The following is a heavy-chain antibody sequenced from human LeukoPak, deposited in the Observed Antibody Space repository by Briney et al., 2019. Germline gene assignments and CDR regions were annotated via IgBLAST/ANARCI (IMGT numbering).Heavy chain of an antibody. Sequence: PGGSLRLSCAASGFTFSSYGMRWVRQAPGKGLEWVSAISGSGGSTYYADSVKGRFTISRGNSKNTLYLQMNSLRAEDTAVYYCAKGQQLVRVSYFDYWGQGTLVTVSS. D-gene: IGHD6-13*01. CDR1: GFTFSSYG. J-gene: IGHJ4*02. CDR2: ISGSGGST. V-gene: IGHV3-23*01. CDR3: AKGQQLVRVSYFDY.